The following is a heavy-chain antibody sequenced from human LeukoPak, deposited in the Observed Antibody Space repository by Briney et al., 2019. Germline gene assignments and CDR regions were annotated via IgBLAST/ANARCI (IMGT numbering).Heavy chain of an antibody. J-gene: IGHJ5*02. Sequence: SVKVSCKASGGTFSSYAISWVRQAPGQGLEWMGGIIPIFGTANYAQKFQGRVTITADESTSTAYMELSSLRSEDTAVYYCARTLLRWEHFNWSDPWGQGTLVTVSS. D-gene: IGHD1/OR15-1a*01. CDR2: IIPIFGTA. CDR3: ARTLLRWEHFNWSDP. CDR1: GGTFSSYA. V-gene: IGHV1-69*13.